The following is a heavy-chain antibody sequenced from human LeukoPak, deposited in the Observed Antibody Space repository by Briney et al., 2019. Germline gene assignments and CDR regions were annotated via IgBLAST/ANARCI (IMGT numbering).Heavy chain of an antibody. J-gene: IGHJ5*02. CDR2: IKQDGSEK. CDR1: GFTFSSYW. Sequence: GGSLRLSCAASGFTFSSYWMSRVRQAPGKGLEWVANIKQDGSEKYYVDSVKGRFTISRDNAKNSLYLQMNSLRAEDTAVYYCARGEYYYDSSGYYWFDPWGQGTLVTVSS. V-gene: IGHV3-7*01. D-gene: IGHD3-22*01. CDR3: ARGEYYYDSSGYYWFDP.